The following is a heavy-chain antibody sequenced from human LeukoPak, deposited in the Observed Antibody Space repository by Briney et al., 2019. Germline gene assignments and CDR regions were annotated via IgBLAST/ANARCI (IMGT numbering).Heavy chain of an antibody. V-gene: IGHV4-59*08. D-gene: IGHD6-13*01. CDR3: ARQSHSSSWYYDY. Sequence: SETLSLTCTVSGGSISSYYWSWIRQPPGKGLEWIAYIYYSGSTNYNPSLKSRVTISVDTSKNQFSLKMSSVTAADTAVYYCARQSHSSSWYYDYWGQGTLVTVSS. CDR1: GGSISSYY. CDR2: IYYSGST. J-gene: IGHJ4*02.